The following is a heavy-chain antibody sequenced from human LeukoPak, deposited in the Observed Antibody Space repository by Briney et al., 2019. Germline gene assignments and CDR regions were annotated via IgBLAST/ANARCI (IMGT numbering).Heavy chain of an antibody. J-gene: IGHJ1*01. CDR3: AKDWVVTAIRARYFQH. D-gene: IGHD2-21*02. CDR2: IRYDGSNK. V-gene: IGHV3-30*02. Sequence: GGSLRLSCAASGFTFSSYSMNWVRQAPGKGLEWVAFIRYDGSNKYYADSVKGRFTISRDNSKNTLYLQMNSLRAEDTAVYYCAKDWVVTAIRARYFQHWGQGTLVTVSS. CDR1: GFTFSSYS.